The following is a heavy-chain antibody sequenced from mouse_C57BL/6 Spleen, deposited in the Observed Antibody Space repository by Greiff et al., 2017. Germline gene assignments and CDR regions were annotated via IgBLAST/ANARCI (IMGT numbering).Heavy chain of an antibody. CDR2: IYPRSGNT. CDR3: ASLIAY. J-gene: IGHJ3*01. CDR1: GYTFTSYG. V-gene: IGHV1-81*01. Sequence: VQVVESGAELARPGASVKLSCKASGYTFTSYGISWVKQRTGQGLEWIGEIYPRSGNTYYNEKFKGKATLTADKSSSTAYMELRSLTSEDSAVYFCASLIAYWGQGTLVTVSA.